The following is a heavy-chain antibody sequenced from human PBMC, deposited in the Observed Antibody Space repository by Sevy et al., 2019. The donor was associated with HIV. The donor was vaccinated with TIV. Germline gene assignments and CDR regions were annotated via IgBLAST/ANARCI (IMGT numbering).Heavy chain of an antibody. Sequence: GGSLRLSCAASGFTFSSSDMHWVRQFTGKGLEWVSGIGSAGDTYYAGSVEGRFTISRENAQNSLFLEMKSLRAGDTAVYYCARGRVRRVDYDGSGNYYNSWYFDYWGRGTLVTVSS. D-gene: IGHD3-10*01. CDR1: GFTFSSSD. J-gene: IGHJ4*02. V-gene: IGHV3-13*01. CDR2: IGSAGDT. CDR3: ARGRVRRVDYDGSGNYYNSWYFDY.